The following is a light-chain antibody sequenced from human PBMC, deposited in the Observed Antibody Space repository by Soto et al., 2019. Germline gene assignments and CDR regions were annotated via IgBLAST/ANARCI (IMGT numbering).Light chain of an antibody. CDR2: GVF. J-gene: IGKJ1*01. Sequence: EIVLTQSPGTLSVSPGETATLSCRASQTVNNNNLAWYQQKPGQAPKVLIYGVFSRATGIPDRFSGSGSGTDFTLTISRLEPEDFAVYYCHQYGSSPRTFGQGTKVDIK. V-gene: IGKV3-20*01. CDR3: HQYGSSPRT. CDR1: QTVNNNN.